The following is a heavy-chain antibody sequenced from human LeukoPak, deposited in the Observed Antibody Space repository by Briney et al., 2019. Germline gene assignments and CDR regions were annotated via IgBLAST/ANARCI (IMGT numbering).Heavy chain of an antibody. Sequence: SETLSLTRTVSGDSISSGDYYWTWIRQAPGKDLEWIGYIYYSGSTYYNPSLKSRVTISVDTSQNQFSLRLSSANDADTAMYYCARRKSGWFDPWGQGTLVTVSS. CDR3: ARRKSGWFDP. V-gene: IGHV4-30-4*01. CDR2: IYYSGST. CDR1: GDSISSGDYY. J-gene: IGHJ5*02.